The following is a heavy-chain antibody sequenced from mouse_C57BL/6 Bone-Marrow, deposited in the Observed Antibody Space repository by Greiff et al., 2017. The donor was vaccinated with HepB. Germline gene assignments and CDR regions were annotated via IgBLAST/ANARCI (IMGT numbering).Heavy chain of an antibody. J-gene: IGHJ4*01. V-gene: IGHV1-81*01. D-gene: IGHD2-3*01. Sequence: QVQLKESEAELARPGASVKLSCKASGYTFTSYGISWVKQRTGQGLEWIGEIYPRSGNTYYNEKFKGKATLTADTSSSTAYMELRSLASEDSAVYFCARGGWLRRAMDYWGQGTSVTVSS. CDR2: IYPRSGNT. CDR1: GYTFTSYG. CDR3: ARGGWLRRAMDY.